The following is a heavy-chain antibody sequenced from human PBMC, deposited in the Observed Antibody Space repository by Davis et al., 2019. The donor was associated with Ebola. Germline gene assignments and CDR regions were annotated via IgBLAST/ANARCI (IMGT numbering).Heavy chain of an antibody. D-gene: IGHD3-10*01. CDR2: ISYDGSSQ. CDR3: ARDNPWTSGSFYRSYYAMDV. V-gene: IGHV3-30-3*01. CDR1: RFTFNIYS. Sequence: PGGSLRLSCAASRFTFNIYSLHWVRQAPGKGLEWVASISYDGSSQFYADSVKGRFTISRDNSKNTLYLQMNSLRPEDTAVYYCARDNPWTSGSFYRSYYAMDVWGQGTTVTVSS. J-gene: IGHJ6*02.